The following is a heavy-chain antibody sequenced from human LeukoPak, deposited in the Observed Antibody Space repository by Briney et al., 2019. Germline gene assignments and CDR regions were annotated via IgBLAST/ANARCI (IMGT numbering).Heavy chain of an antibody. CDR3: AKGKVNHNGAFDV. J-gene: IGHJ3*01. V-gene: IGHV3-23*01. D-gene: IGHD2-8*01. Sequence: PGGSLRLSCAASGFTFSNYAMSWVRQAPGKGLQWVSATSGRGISTYNADSVRGRFTISRDNSKKQVYLQMNSLRVEDTAIYYCAKGKVNHNGAFDVWGQGTRVTASS. CDR2: TSGRGIST. CDR1: GFTFSNYA.